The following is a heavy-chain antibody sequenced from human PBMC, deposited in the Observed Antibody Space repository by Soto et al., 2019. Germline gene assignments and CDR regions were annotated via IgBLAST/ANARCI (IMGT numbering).Heavy chain of an antibody. CDR2: IHSSGSP. Sequence: SETLSLTCTVSGASFSSGDNYWSLFLQHPGKGLEWMGYIHSSGSPFYNPSPKSRVRISVDTSKKQCSLNLKSVTAADSAVYYCARNLPAATSEVVFDYWGQGTLVTVSS. CDR1: GASFSSGDNY. D-gene: IGHD2-2*01. J-gene: IGHJ4*02. V-gene: IGHV4-31*03. CDR3: ARNLPAATSEVVFDY.